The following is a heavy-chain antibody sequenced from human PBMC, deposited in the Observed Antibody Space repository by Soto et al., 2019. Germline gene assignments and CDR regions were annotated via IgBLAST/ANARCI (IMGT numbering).Heavy chain of an antibody. V-gene: IGHV4-31*03. CDR3: VGRLTPIYHYFDS. CDR1: GDSISSATHY. J-gene: IGHJ4*02. CDR2: VSSSGNS. D-gene: IGHD2-8*01. Sequence: TLSFTGTVSGDSISSATHYWNWILQHPGKGLEWIGYVSSSGNSYYSPSLKSRVFMSVDTSKNLFSLKLSSVTAADTAIYYCVGRLTPIYHYFDSWGQGTQVTVSS.